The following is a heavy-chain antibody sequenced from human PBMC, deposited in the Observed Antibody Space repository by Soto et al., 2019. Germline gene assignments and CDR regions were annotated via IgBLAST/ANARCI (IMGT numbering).Heavy chain of an antibody. CDR2: IHSDGSTS. D-gene: IGHD3-10*01. V-gene: IGHV3-74*01. CDR1: GFTFNYYW. Sequence: EVQLVESEGGLVQRGGSLRLSCAASGFTFNYYWMHWVRQAPGQGLVWVSHIHSDGSTSTYADSVKGRFSISRDNATISLTLQLNCSSADDTALHYCVWADQRGSDLWGQGTTVTVSP. CDR3: VWADQRGSDL. J-gene: IGHJ3*01.